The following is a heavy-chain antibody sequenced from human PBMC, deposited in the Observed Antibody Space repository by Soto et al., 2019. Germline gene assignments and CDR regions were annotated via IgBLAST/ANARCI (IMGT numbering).Heavy chain of an antibody. J-gene: IGHJ4*02. D-gene: IGHD3-3*02. V-gene: IGHV3-23*01. CDR3: AKDRHPDGIRTFDS. CDR2: INAPGSPT. CDR1: GFTFSTYT. Sequence: PGGSLRLSCAASGFTFSTYTMNWVRQAPGKGLEWVSGINAPGSPTYYAASVKGRFTVSRDNSKKMLFLQMNSLRDEDTAVYYCAKDRHPDGIRTFDSWGPGTLVTVSS.